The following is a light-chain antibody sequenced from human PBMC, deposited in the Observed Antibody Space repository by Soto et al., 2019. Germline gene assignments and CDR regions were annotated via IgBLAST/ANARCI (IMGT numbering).Light chain of an antibody. J-gene: IGLJ1*01. V-gene: IGLV2-14*01. Sequence: QSALTQPASVSGSAGQSISISCTGTNSDIGRYNFVSWYQQLPGQAPQLLIFDVSNRPSGISDRFSGSKSGTTASLTISGLQAEDEADYYCNSYTSTSPPYVFGTGTKVTVL. CDR3: NSYTSTSPPYV. CDR2: DVS. CDR1: NSDIGRYNF.